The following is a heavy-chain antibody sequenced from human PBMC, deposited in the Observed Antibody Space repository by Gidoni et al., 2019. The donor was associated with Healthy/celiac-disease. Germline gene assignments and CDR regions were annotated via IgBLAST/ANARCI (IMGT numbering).Heavy chain of an antibody. V-gene: IGHV3-20*04. D-gene: IGHD2-15*01. J-gene: IGHJ4*02. CDR1: GFTFDDYG. CDR3: AREGIYCSGGSCYYFDY. CDR2: INLNGGST. Sequence: EVQLVVSVGGVVRPGGSLRLSCAASGFTFDDYGMSWVSQAPGNGLEWVSGINLNGGSTGYAESVKGRFTISRDKAKNSLYLQMNSLRAEDTALYYCAREGIYCSGGSCYYFDYWGQGTLVTVSS.